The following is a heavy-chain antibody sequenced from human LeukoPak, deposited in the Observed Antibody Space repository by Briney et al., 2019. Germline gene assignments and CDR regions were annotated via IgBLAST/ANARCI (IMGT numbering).Heavy chain of an antibody. CDR1: GFSLSNYW. V-gene: IGHV3-74*01. CDR2: ISPDGSQT. J-gene: IGHJ4*02. Sequence: QAGGSLRVSCAASGFSLSNYWMHWVRQAPGKGLMWVSQISPDGSQTFYADSVKGRFTISRDNAKNTLFLQVDSLRAEDTALYYCVRSLRSADFWGQGTLVTVSS. CDR3: VRSLRSADF.